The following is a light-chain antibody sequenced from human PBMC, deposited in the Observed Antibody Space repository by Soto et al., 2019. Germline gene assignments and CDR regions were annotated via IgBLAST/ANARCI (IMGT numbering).Light chain of an antibody. Sequence: QSALSQPASVSGSPGQSITISCTATSSGFGFYKVVSWYQQHPGKAPKLIIYEGSERPSGVSNRFSGSKSGNTASLTISGLQAEDEADYYCCSYAGSNDFVSFGGGTKVTVL. J-gene: IGLJ2*01. CDR2: EGS. V-gene: IGLV2-23*01. CDR1: SSGFGFYKV. CDR3: CSYAGSNDFVS.